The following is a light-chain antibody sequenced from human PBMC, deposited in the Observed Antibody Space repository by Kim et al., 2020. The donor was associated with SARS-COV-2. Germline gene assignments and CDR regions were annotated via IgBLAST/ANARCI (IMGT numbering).Light chain of an antibody. Sequence: ASVGDRVTITCRASQIIRSYLNWYQQKPGEAPKLLIYAASSLQSGVPSRCSGSGSGTDFTLTNSSLQPEDFATYYCQQSYRTPWTFGQGTKVDIK. V-gene: IGKV1-39*01. J-gene: IGKJ1*01. CDR1: QIIRSY. CDR2: AAS. CDR3: QQSYRTPWT.